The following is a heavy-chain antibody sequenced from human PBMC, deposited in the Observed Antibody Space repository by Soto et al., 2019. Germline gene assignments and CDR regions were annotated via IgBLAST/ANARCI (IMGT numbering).Heavy chain of an antibody. V-gene: IGHV1-58*01. CDR2: IVVGSGNT. CDR3: AAGLGGLDV. CDR1: GFNFSSSA. Sequence: VASVKVSCKASGFNFSSSAVQWVRQARGQRLEWIGWIVVGSGNTNYAHKFQERVSITRDMSTSTAYMELSSLMSEDTAIYYCAAGLGGLDVWGQGTTVTVSS. D-gene: IGHD3-16*01. J-gene: IGHJ6*02.